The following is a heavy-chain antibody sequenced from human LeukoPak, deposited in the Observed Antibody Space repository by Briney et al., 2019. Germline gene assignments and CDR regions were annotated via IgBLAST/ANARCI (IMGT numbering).Heavy chain of an antibody. J-gene: IGHJ4*02. CDR3: AKDLGPIAAAGETLDY. D-gene: IGHD6-13*01. CDR2: ISGSGGST. Sequence: PGGSLRLSCAASGFTFSSYAMSWVRQAPGKGLEWVSAISGSGGSTYYADSVKGRFTISRDNSKNTLYLQMNSLRAEDTAVYYCAKDLGPIAAAGETLDYWGQGTLVTVSS. V-gene: IGHV3-23*01. CDR1: GFTFSSYA.